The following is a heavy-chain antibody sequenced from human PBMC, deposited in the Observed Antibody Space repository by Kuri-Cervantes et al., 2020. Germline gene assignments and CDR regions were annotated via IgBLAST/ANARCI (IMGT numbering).Heavy chain of an antibody. V-gene: IGHV3-21*01. D-gene: IGHD6-13*01. Sequence: GGSLRLSCAASGFTFSSYGMHWVRQAPGKGLEWVSSISSSSSYIYYADSVKGRFTISRDNAKNSLYLQMNSLRAEDTAVYYCARDSQQLVRAFDIWGQGTMVTVSS. CDR2: ISSSSSYI. J-gene: IGHJ3*02. CDR1: GFTFSSYG. CDR3: ARDSQQLVRAFDI.